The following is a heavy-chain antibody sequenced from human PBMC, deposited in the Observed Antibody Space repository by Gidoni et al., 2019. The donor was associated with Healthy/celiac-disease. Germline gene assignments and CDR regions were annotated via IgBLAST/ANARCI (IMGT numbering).Heavy chain of an antibody. D-gene: IGHD2-15*01. V-gene: IGHV1-2*02. Sequence: QVQLVQSGAEVKKPGASVKVSCKASGYTFTGYYMHWVRQAPGQGLEWMGWINPNSGGTNYAQKFQGRVTMTRDTSISTAYMELSRLRSDDTAVYYCARDLSCSGGSCYSDYYYYGMDVWGQGTTVTVSS. CDR1: GYTFTGYY. J-gene: IGHJ6*02. CDR3: ARDLSCSGGSCYSDYYYYGMDV. CDR2: INPNSGGT.